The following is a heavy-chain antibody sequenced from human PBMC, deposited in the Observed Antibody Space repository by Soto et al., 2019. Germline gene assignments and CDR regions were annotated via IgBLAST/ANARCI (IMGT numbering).Heavy chain of an antibody. V-gene: IGHV1-18*01. CDR2: ISGGNGDT. Sequence: ASVKVSFTASGYTFTSYGISWVRQAPGQGLEWIGRISGGNGDTKYSQKVQGRLTIARDTSASTAYMELRTLASEDTAVYFCGRDPSNTSGNKLYLDYWGQGTPVTVSS. J-gene: IGHJ4*02. D-gene: IGHD2-2*01. CDR3: GRDPSNTSGNKLYLDY. CDR1: GYTFTSYG.